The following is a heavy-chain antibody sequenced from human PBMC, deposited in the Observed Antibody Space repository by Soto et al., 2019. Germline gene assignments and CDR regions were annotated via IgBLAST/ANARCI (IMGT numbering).Heavy chain of an antibody. CDR1: GFTFSSNG. V-gene: IGHV3-30*18. J-gene: IGHJ4*02. D-gene: IGHD2-2*01. CDR2: ISYDGRSK. Sequence: QVQLVESGGGVVQPGRSLRLSCAASGFTFSSNGMHWVRQAPGKGLEWVAVISYDGRSKYYGDSVKGRFTISRDNSKNTLYLQINSLSAEDTAVYYCAKGGYSSSWFNHGDSWGQGTLVTVSS. CDR3: AKGGYSSSWFNHGDS.